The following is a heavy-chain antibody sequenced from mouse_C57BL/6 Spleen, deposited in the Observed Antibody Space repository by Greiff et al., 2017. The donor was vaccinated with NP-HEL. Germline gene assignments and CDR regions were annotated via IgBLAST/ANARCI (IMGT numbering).Heavy chain of an antibody. V-gene: IGHV1-39*01. CDR2: INPNFGTT. J-gene: IGHJ2*02. CDR1: GYSFTDYN. Sequence: VQLKESGPELVKPGASVKISCKASGYSFTDYNMNWVKQSNGKSLEWIGVINPNFGTTSYNQKFKGKATLTVDQSSSTAYMQLNCLTSEDSAVYSCVSLLQYIDYWGQGTSLTVSS. D-gene: IGHD1-1*01. CDR3: VSLLQYIDY.